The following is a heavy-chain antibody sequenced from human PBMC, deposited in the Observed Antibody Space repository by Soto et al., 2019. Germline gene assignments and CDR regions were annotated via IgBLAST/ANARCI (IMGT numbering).Heavy chain of an antibody. CDR1: GFSVSRSF. D-gene: IGHD1-26*01. CDR2: IYSGGSR. CDR3: AIGASVRALES. V-gene: IGHV3-66*01. J-gene: IGHJ1*01. Sequence: EVQLVESGGTLVQPGGSLRLSCAASGFSVSRSFVNWVRQAPGKGLEWVSVIYSGGSRYDAGSLKDRITISRDTSKNTVYLQMHSLRAEDTALYFCAIGASVRALESWGQGTLVTVSS.